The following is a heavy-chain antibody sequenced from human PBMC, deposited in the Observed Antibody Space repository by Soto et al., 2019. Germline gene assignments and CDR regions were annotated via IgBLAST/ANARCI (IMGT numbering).Heavy chain of an antibody. CDR2: INHSGST. D-gene: IGHD6-19*01. V-gene: IGHV4-34*01. Sequence: SETLSLTCAVYGGSFSGYYWSWIRQPPGKGLEWIGEINHSGSTTYNPSLKSRVTISVDTSKNQFSLKLSSVTAADTAVYYCARGGKGLDYYYYGMDVWGQGTTVTVSS. CDR3: ARGGKGLDYYYYGMDV. CDR1: GGSFSGYY. J-gene: IGHJ6*02.